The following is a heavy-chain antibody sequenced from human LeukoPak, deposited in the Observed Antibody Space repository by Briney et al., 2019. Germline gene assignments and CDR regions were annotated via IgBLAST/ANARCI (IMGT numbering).Heavy chain of an antibody. CDR2: MYYTGST. CDR1: GGFVSNNY. D-gene: IGHD2-8*01. J-gene: IGHJ6*03. V-gene: IGHV4-59*02. CDR3: AREVMVYTIPLNYYYLDV. Sequence: KPSETLSLTCTVSGGFVSNNYWSWIRQSPGKRLEWTGCMYYTGSTNYNPSLESRVTISVDTSKKQLSLKLTSVTAADTAVYYCAREVMVYTIPLNYYYLDVWGRGTTVTVSS.